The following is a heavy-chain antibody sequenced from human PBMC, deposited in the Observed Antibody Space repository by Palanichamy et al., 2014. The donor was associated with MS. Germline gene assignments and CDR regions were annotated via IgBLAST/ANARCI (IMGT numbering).Heavy chain of an antibody. V-gene: IGHV3-7*01. D-gene: IGHD1-1*01. CDR1: GFTFSDYW. J-gene: IGHJ1*01. Sequence: EVQLVESGGGLVQPGGSLRLSCGASGFTFSDYWMTWVRQAPGKGLEWVANIRQDGGQVYYGASVEGRFTISRDNAKNSLYLQMNGLRAEDTAVYFCARDLYTTWTDVPGYWGQGTLVIVSS. CDR3: ARDLYTTWTDVPGY. CDR2: IRQDGGQV.